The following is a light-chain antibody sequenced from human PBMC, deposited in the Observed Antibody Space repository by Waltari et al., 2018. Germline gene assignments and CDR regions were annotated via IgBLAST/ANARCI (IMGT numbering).Light chain of an antibody. CDR3: QQHGTLPAT. V-gene: IGKV3-20*01. J-gene: IGKJ1*01. CDR1: QSVGSSS. CDR2: RAS. Sequence: SVLTQSPGTASLSPGERVTLSCRASQSVGSSSLAWYQQKPGQAPRLVIYRASRRATGIPDRFSGSGSGTDFSLTISRLEPEDFAVYYCQQHGTLPATFGQGTKVEIK.